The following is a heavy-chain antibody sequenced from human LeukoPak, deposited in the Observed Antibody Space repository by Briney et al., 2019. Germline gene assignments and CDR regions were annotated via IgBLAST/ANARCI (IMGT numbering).Heavy chain of an antibody. CDR3: AKAIYGEVTAFDI. D-gene: IGHD3-3*01. J-gene: IGHJ3*02. CDR1: GFTFTNYA. CDR2: ISSSGGNT. V-gene: IGHV3-23*01. Sequence: PGGSLRLSCAASGFTFTNYAMNWVRQAPGKGLEWVSAISSSGGNTDFADSVKGRFTISRDNSKKTLYLQMNSLRAEDTALYYCAKAIYGEVTAFDIWGQGTMVTVSS.